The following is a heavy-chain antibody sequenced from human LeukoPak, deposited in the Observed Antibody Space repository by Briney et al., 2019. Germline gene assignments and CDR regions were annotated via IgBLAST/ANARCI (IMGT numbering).Heavy chain of an antibody. CDR3: ARGRVVVVPAAIYY. CDR2: IRQDGSEK. V-gene: IGHV3-7*03. Sequence: GGSLRLSCAASGFTFSSYWMSWVRQAPGKGLEWVANIRQDGSEKYYVDPVKGRFTISRDNAKNSLYLQMNSLRAEDTAVYYCARGRVVVVPAAIYYWGQGTLVTVSS. CDR1: GFTFSSYW. J-gene: IGHJ4*02. D-gene: IGHD2-2*01.